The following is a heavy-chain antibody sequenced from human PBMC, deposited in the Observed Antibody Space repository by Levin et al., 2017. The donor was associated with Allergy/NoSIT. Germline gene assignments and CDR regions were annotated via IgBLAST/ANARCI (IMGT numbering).Heavy chain of an antibody. CDR1: GFTFDDYG. J-gene: IGHJ4*02. CDR2: INWNGGST. Sequence: GESLKISCAASGFTFDDYGMSWVRQAPGKGLEWVSGINWNGGSTGYADSVKGRFTISRDNAKNSLYLQMNSLRAEDTALYYCARDLHHDHTVFDYWGQGTLVTVSS. CDR3: ARDLHHDHTVFDY. V-gene: IGHV3-20*04. D-gene: IGHD4-17*01.